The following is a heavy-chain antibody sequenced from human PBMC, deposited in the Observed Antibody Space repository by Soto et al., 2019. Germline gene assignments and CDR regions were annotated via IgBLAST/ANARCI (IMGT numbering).Heavy chain of an antibody. CDR3: SKKTGGKYQFEH. V-gene: IGHV3-23*01. D-gene: IGHD2-8*02. CDR1: GFPFSNYP. J-gene: IGHJ4*02. CDR2: ISNDELTK. Sequence: RSLRLSCVVSGFPFSNYPMTWVRQAPGKGLEWVSVISNDELTKYYADSVRGRCTISRDNSKNTLYLQMDSLRAEDTAVYYCSKKTGGKYQFEHWGQGTPVTVPS.